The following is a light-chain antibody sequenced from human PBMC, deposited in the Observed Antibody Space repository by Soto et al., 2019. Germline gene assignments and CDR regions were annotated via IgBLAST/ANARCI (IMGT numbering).Light chain of an antibody. V-gene: IGLV2-14*01. CDR2: DVR. J-gene: IGLJ3*02. Sequence: QSALTQPASVSESPGQSITISCIGTSSDVGGYNYVSWYQEHPGKAPKLIIFDVRDRPSGVSDRFSGSKSGNTASLTISGLQVEDEAHYYCSSYTSNTPVVFGGGTKLTVL. CDR3: SSYTSNTPVV. CDR1: SSDVGGYNY.